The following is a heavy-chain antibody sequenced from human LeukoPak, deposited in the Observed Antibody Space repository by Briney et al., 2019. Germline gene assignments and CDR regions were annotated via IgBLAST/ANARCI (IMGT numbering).Heavy chain of an antibody. CDR3: AKPLGGSYLFDR. V-gene: IGHV3-23*01. J-gene: IGHJ4*02. CDR1: GFTFSSYA. Sequence: GGSLRLSCAASGFTFSSYAMTWVRRAPGKGLEWVSTIEVGGAITHYAASVKGRFTISRDTSKRILYLQMDSLRPEDTAVYYCAKPLGGSYLFDRWGQGTLVTVSS. D-gene: IGHD1-26*01. CDR2: IEVGGAIT.